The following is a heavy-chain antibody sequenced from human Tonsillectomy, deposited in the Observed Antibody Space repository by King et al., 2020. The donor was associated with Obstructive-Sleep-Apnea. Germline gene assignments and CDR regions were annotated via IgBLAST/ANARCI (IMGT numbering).Heavy chain of an antibody. J-gene: IGHJ6*02. Sequence: VQLVESGGGLVQPGGSLKLSCAASGFTFSGSAMHWVRQASGQGLEWVGRIRSKANSYATEYGGSVKCRFTIFRDDSKNTAYLQMKSLKTEDTAAYYCTRHVRGVKLYYAMDVWGQGTTVTVSS. D-gene: IGHD3-10*02. CDR3: TRHVRGVKLYYAMDV. CDR2: IRSKANSYAT. CDR1: GFTFSGSA. V-gene: IGHV3-73*01.